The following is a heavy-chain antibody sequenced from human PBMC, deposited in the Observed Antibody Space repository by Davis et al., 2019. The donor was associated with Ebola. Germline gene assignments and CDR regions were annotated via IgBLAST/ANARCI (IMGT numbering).Heavy chain of an antibody. CDR3: AKEIGGSGWYSIDY. CDR1: GFTFSSYA. D-gene: IGHD6-19*01. Sequence: GESLKISCAASGFTFSSYAMSWVRQAPGKGLEWVSAISGSGGSTYYADSVKGRFTISRDKSKNTVYLQMNSLRAEDTAVYYCAKEIGGSGWYSIDYWGQGTLVTVSS. V-gene: IGHV3-23*01. CDR2: ISGSGGST. J-gene: IGHJ4*02.